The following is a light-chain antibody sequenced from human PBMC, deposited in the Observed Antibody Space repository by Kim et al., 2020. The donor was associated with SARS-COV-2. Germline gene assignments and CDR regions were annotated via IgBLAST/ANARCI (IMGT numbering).Light chain of an antibody. J-gene: IGLJ2*01. CDR3: QCFDSRSMI. V-gene: IGLV6-57*01. CDR1: SGSIVSNY. CDR2: EDH. Sequence: GKPVTISCTRSSGSIVSNYVQWFQQRPGSSPTTVIYEDHQRPSGVPDRFSGSIDSSSNSAFLTISGLKTEDEADYYCQCFDSRSMIFGGGTQLTVL.